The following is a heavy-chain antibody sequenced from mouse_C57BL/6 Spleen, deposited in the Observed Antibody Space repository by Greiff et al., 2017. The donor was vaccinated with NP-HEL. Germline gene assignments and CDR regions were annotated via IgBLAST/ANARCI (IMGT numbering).Heavy chain of an antibody. CDR3: ARSGRDYDGVRRFAY. V-gene: IGHV1-52*01. CDR1: GYTFTSYW. D-gene: IGHD2-4*01. Sequence: QVQLQQPGAELVRPGSSVKLSCKASGYTFTSYWMHWVKQRPIQGLEWIGNIDPSDSETHYNQKFKDKATLTVDKSSSTAYMQLSSLTSEDSAVYYSARSGRDYDGVRRFAYWGQGTLVTVSA. CDR2: IDPSDSET. J-gene: IGHJ3*01.